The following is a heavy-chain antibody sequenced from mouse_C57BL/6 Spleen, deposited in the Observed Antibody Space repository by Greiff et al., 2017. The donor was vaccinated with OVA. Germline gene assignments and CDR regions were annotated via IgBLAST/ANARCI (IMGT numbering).Heavy chain of an antibody. Sequence: QVQLKQPGPELVKPGASVKISCKASGYAFSSSWMNWVKQRPGKGLEWIGRIYPGDGDTNYNGKFKGKATLTADNSSSTAYMQHSSLSSDDSAVYFCATEGYDAFDYWGQGTTLTVSS. V-gene: IGHV1-82*01. D-gene: IGHD2-2*01. CDR3: ATEGYDAFDY. CDR2: IYPGDGDT. J-gene: IGHJ2*01. CDR1: GYAFSSSW.